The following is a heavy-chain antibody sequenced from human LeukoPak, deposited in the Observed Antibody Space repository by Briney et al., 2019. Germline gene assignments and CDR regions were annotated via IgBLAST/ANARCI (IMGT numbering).Heavy chain of an antibody. CDR2: TNPYSGGT. CDR1: GYTFKDYY. CDR3: ARARSDSSTYYFAY. V-gene: IGHV1-2*02. Sequence: ASVKVSCKTSGYTFKDYYIHWVRRAPGQGLEWMGWTNPYSGGTSYARKFLGRVTMTRDTSISTAYLELSRLTADDTAVYFCARARSDSSTYYFAYWGPGTLVTVSS. J-gene: IGHJ4*02. D-gene: IGHD6-13*01.